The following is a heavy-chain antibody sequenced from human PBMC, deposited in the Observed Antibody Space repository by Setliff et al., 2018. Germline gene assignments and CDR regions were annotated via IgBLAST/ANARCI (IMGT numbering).Heavy chain of an antibody. CDR1: GYTFTSYD. J-gene: IGHJ5*02. V-gene: IGHV1-8*02. CDR2: MNPNSGNT. Sequence: ASVKVSCKASGYTFTSYDINWVRQATGQGLEWMGWMNPNSGNTGYAQKFQGRVTMTRNTSISTAYMELSGLRSDDTAVYYCARGSRSQSWGGRYSWFDPWGQGTLVTVSS. D-gene: IGHD3-16*01. CDR3: ARGSRSQSWGGRYSWFDP.